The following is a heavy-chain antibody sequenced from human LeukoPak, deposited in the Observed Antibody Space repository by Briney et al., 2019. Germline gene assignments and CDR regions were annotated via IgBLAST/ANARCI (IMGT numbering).Heavy chain of an antibody. CDR1: GGSISSSSYY. CDR2: IYYSGST. Sequence: SETLSLTCAVSGGSISSSSYYWGWIRQPPGKGLEWIGSIYYSGSTYYNPSLKSRVTISVDTSKNQFSLKLSSVTAADTAVYYCARVSHEWLAFTIFDYWGQGTLVTVSS. V-gene: IGHV4-39*07. J-gene: IGHJ4*02. D-gene: IGHD6-19*01. CDR3: ARVSHEWLAFTIFDY.